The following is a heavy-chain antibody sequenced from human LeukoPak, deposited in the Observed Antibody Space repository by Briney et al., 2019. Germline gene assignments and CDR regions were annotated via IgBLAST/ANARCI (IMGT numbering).Heavy chain of an antibody. CDR3: AKVGAAGIAVVLVDY. Sequence: GGSLRLSCAASGFTFSSYAMSWVRQAPGTGLEWVSIIRDSGDITYYADSVKGRVSISRDNSKNTLYLQMNSLRAEDTAVYYCAKVGAAGIAVVLVDYWGQGTLVTVSS. J-gene: IGHJ4*02. CDR2: IRDSGDIT. CDR1: GFTFSSYA. V-gene: IGHV3-23*01. D-gene: IGHD6-19*01.